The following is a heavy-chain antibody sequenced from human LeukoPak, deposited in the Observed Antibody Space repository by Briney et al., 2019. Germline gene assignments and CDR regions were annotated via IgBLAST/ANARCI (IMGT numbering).Heavy chain of an antibody. V-gene: IGHV4-30-4*08. CDR2: IYYSGST. CDR3: ARITIFGVVIIDY. CDR1: GGSISSGDYY. Sequence: SQTLSLTCTVSGGSISSGDYYWSWIRQPPGKGLEWIGYIYYSGSTYYNPSLKSRVTISVDRSKNQFSLKLSSVTAADTAVYYCARITIFGVVIIDYWGQGTLVTVSS. J-gene: IGHJ4*02. D-gene: IGHD3-3*01.